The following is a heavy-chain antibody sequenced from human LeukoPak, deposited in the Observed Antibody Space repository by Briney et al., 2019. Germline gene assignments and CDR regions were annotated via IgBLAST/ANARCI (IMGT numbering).Heavy chain of an antibody. J-gene: IGHJ4*02. CDR2: IYSGGST. Sequence: GGSLRLSCAASGFTVSSNYMNWVRQAPGKGLEWVSTIYSGGSTYYADSVKGRFTISRDNSKNTLYLQMNSLRAEDTAVYYCARDREGSSSWDYWGQGTLVAVSS. D-gene: IGHD6-13*01. V-gene: IGHV3-53*01. CDR1: GFTVSSNY. CDR3: ARDREGSSSWDY.